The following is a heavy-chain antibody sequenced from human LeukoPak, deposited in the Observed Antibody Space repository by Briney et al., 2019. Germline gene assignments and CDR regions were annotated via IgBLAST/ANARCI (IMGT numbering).Heavy chain of an antibody. CDR2: INGTGGSA. CDR3: AKLGSGWSYFNY. D-gene: IGHD6-13*01. Sequence: GGSLRLSCAASGFPFSSYAMSWVRQAPGKGLEWVSAINGTGGSAYYADSVKGRFSIYTDNSKNTLYLHMNSLRAEDTAIYYCAKLGSGWSYFNYWGQGSLATVSS. V-gene: IGHV3-23*01. J-gene: IGHJ4*02. CDR1: GFPFSSYA.